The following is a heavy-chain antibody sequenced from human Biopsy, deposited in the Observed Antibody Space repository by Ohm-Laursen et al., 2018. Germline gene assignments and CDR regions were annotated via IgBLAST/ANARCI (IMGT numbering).Heavy chain of an antibody. CDR3: VRATNSTGWPYYYFYGMDV. D-gene: IGHD2/OR15-2a*01. CDR2: IYYSGST. Sequence: SETLSLTCTVSGGSISSDYWSWIRQTPGKGLEWIGYIYYSGSTNYNPSLKGRVTISVDTSKNQFSLRLNSVTAADTAVYYCVRATNSTGWPYYYFYGMDVWGQGTTVTVSS. V-gene: IGHV4-59*01. CDR1: GGSISSDY. J-gene: IGHJ6*02.